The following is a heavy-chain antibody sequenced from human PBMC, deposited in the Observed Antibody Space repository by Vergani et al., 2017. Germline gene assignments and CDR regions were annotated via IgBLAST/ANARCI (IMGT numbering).Heavy chain of an antibody. J-gene: IGHJ6*02. D-gene: IGHD3-3*01. V-gene: IGHV2-26*01. CDR1: GFSLSNARMG. CDR2: IFSNDEK. Sequence: QVTLKESGPVLVKPTETLTLTCTVSGFSLSNARMGVSWIRQPPGKALEWLAHIFSNDEKSYSASLKSRPTIPKDTSKSQVVLTMTHMDPVDTTTYYCARTWYYELWSGYFPYYYYGMDVWGQGTTVTVSS. CDR3: ARTWYYELWSGYFPYYYYGMDV.